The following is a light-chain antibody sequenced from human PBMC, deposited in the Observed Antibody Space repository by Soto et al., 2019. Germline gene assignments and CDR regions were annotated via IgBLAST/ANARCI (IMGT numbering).Light chain of an antibody. J-gene: IGKJ4*01. CDR1: QSVLYSSNNKNY. CDR3: PQSSSPPLP. CDR2: WGA. Sequence: DIVMTQSPDSLAVSLGERATINCKSSQSVLYSSNNKNYLAWYQQKPGQPPKLLIYWGATRESGVPDRFSGTRSGKDFTLNISRLQAEAVAVYECPQSSSPPLPFGGRTKA. V-gene: IGKV4-1*01.